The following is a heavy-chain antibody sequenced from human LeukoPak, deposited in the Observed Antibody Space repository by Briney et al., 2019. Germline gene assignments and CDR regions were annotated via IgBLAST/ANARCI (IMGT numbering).Heavy chain of an antibody. CDR3: AKEYRYCSSTSCPAGFDY. CDR1: GITLSNYG. CDR2: ISGSGGGT. D-gene: IGHD2-2*01. J-gene: IGHJ4*02. Sequence: GGSLRLSCAVTGITLSNYGMSWVRQAPGKGLEWVAGISGSGGGTNYADSVKGRFTISRDNAKNSLYLQMNSLRAEDTALYYCAKEYRYCSSTSCPAGFDYWGQGTLVTVSS. V-gene: IGHV3-23*01.